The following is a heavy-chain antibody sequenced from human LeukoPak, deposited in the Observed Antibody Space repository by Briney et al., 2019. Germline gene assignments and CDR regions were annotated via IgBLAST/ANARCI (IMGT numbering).Heavy chain of an antibody. CDR3: ARDQGSHFDY. D-gene: IGHD6-13*01. CDR2: IYGGGIT. V-gene: IGHV3-66*02. CDR1: GFTVSSNY. Sequence: GGSLRLSCAASGFTVSSNYMSWVRQAPGKGLEWVSVIYGGGITYYADSVKGRFTISRDNSKNTLYPQMNSLRAEDTAVYYCARDQGSHFDYWGQGTLVTVSS. J-gene: IGHJ4*02.